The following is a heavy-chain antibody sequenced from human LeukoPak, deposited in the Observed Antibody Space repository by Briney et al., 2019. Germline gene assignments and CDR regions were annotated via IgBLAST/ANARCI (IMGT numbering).Heavy chain of an antibody. CDR3: ARGVLTIFGVVEGFDY. V-gene: IGHV5-51*01. D-gene: IGHD3-3*01. CDR1: GYSFTSYW. CDR2: IYPGDSDT. Sequence: GESLKISCKGSGYSFTSYWIGWVRQMPGQGLEWMGLIYPGDSDTRYSPSFQGQVTISADKSISTAYLQWSSLKASDTAMYYCARGVLTIFGVVEGFDYWGQGTLVTVSS. J-gene: IGHJ4*02.